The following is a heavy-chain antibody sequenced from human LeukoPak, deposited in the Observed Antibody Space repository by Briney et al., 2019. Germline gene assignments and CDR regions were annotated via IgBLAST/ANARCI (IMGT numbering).Heavy chain of an antibody. J-gene: IGHJ6*03. Sequence: GGSLRLSCAASGFTFSSYSMNWVRQAPGKGLEWVPSISSSSSYIYYADSVKGRFTISRDNAKNSLYLQMNSLRAEDTAVYYCVRSPTYYNMDVWGKGTTVTVSS. CDR3: VRSPTYYNMDV. CDR2: ISSSSSYI. CDR1: GFTFSSYS. V-gene: IGHV3-21*01.